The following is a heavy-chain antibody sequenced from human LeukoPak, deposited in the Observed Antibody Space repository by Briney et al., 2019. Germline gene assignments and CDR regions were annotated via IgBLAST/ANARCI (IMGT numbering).Heavy chain of an antibody. CDR2: ISSSSSYI. J-gene: IGHJ4*02. Sequence: PGGSLRLSCAASGFTFSSYSMNWVRQAPGKGLEWVSSISSSSSYIYYADSVKGRFTISRDNSKNTLYLQMNSLRAEDTAVYYCAKDPYYDSSGYYQRWGQGTLVTVSS. CDR1: GFTFSSYS. V-gene: IGHV3-21*04. D-gene: IGHD3-22*01. CDR3: AKDPYYDSSGYYQR.